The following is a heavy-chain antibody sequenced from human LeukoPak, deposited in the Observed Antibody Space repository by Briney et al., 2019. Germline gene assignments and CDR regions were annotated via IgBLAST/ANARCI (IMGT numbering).Heavy chain of an antibody. Sequence: SETLSLTCTVSGGSISSYYWSWIRQPAGKGLEWIGRIYTSGSTNYNPSLKSRVIMSVDTSKNQFSLKLSSVTAADTAVYYCARDQIAVAGSSYYYYGMDVWGQGTTVTVSS. CDR1: GGSISSYY. CDR3: ARDQIAVAGSSYYYYGMDV. V-gene: IGHV4-4*07. D-gene: IGHD6-19*01. J-gene: IGHJ6*02. CDR2: IYTSGST.